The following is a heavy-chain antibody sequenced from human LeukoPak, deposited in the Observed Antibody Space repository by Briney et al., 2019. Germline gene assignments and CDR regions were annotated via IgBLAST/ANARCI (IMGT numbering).Heavy chain of an antibody. D-gene: IGHD2/OR15-2a*01. CDR2: ISYDGSNK. J-gene: IGHJ3*02. V-gene: IGHV3-30*04. CDR3: ASRTDTSYAFDI. Sequence: QAGGSLRLSCAASGFTFSNYAMSWVRQAPGKGLEWVAVISYDGSNKWYPDSVKGRFTISRDNSKNTLYLQMNSLRAEDTAVYYCASRTDTSYAFDIWGQGTMVTVSS. CDR1: GFTFSNYA.